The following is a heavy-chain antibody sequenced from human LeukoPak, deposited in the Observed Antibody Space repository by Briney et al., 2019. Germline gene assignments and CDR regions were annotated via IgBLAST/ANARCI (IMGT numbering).Heavy chain of an antibody. CDR1: GFTFSSYA. CDR3: ARDLSGSYRVVDY. V-gene: IGHV3-30*14. Sequence: GGSLRLSCAASGFTFSSYAIHWVRQAPGKGLDWVALISYEGSDKYYADSVKGRFTISRDNSKNTLYLQMNSLRAEDTAVYYCARDLSGSYRVVDYWGQGTLVTVSS. D-gene: IGHD1-26*01. J-gene: IGHJ4*02. CDR2: ISYEGSDK.